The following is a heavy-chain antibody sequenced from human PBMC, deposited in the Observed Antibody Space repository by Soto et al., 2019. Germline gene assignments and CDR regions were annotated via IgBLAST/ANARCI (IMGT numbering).Heavy chain of an antibody. Sequence: ASVLVPSRASGYTFTSYGISWVRQAPGQGLEWMGWISTYNGNTNYAQKLQGRVTMTTDTSTRTAYMELRSLRSEDTAVYYCARVRHMTQRDLVYGGQGTLVTSPQ. CDR1: GYTFTSYG. CDR3: ARVRHMTQRDLVY. CDR2: ISTYNGNT. J-gene: IGHJ4*02. V-gene: IGHV1-18*01. D-gene: IGHD2-21*02.